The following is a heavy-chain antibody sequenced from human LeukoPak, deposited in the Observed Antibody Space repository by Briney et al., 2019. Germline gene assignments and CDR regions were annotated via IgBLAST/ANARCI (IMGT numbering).Heavy chain of an antibody. V-gene: IGHV3-53*01. J-gene: IGHJ4*02. CDR1: GFSISSHF. CDR2: IYTGGIT. Sequence: GGSLRLSCAASGFSISSHFMTWVRHAPERGLEWVSVIYTGGITHYADSVAGQFTIYRDNSKNTLYLQMNNLRVDDTAVYYCARDKVTSGGGLDYWGQGTLVSVSS. CDR3: ARDKVTSGGGLDY. D-gene: IGHD2-21*02.